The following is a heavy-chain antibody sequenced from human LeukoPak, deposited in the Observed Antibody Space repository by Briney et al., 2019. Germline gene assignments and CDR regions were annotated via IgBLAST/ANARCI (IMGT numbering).Heavy chain of an antibody. CDR2: IYYSGST. J-gene: IGHJ4*02. CDR1: GGSISSYY. CDR3: VRGGIVGSTARIPLFDY. Sequence: SETLSLTCTVSGGSISSYYWSWVRQPPGKGLEWIGYIYYSGSTNYNPSLKSRVTMSVDTSKNQFSLRLSSVTAADTAVYYCVRGGIVGSTARIPLFDYWGQGTLVTVSS. V-gene: IGHV4-59*01. D-gene: IGHD1-26*01.